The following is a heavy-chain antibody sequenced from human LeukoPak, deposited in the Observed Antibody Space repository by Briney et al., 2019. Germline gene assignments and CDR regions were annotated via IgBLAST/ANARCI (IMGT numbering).Heavy chain of an antibody. J-gene: IGHJ4*02. CDR1: GYTFTGYY. V-gene: IGHV1-2*02. D-gene: IGHD1-26*01. CDR3: AKFHIGRQWELQYFDY. CDR2: INPNSGGT. Sequence: ASVKASCKASGYTFTGYYMHWVRQAPGQGLEWMGWINPNSGGTNYAQKFQGRVTMTRDTSISTAYMELSRLRSDDTAVYYCAKFHIGRQWELQYFDYWGQGTLVTVSS.